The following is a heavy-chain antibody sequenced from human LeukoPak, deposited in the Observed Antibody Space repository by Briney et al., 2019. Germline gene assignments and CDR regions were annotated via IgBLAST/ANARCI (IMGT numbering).Heavy chain of an antibody. D-gene: IGHD3-22*01. CDR2: IYYSGST. V-gene: IGHV4-59*01. J-gene: IGHJ5*02. CDR3: ARESHYDSSGYFKGKNWFDP. CDR1: GGSISSYY. Sequence: SETLSLTCTVSGGSISSYYWSWIRQPPGKGLEWIGYIYYSGSTNYNPSLKSRVTIPVDTSKNQFSLKLSSVTAADTAVYYCARESHYDSSGYFKGKNWFDPWGQGTLVTVSS.